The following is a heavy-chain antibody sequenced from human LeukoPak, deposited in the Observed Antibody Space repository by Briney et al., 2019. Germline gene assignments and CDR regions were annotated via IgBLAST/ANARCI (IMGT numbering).Heavy chain of an antibody. CDR2: INHSGST. CDR3: ARESPRIGSSSMLSYYYYYMDV. D-gene: IGHD6-6*01. CDR1: GGSFSGYY. Sequence: SETLSLTCAVYGGSFSGYYWSWIRQPPGKGLEWIGAINHSGSTNYNPSLKSRVTISVDTSKNQFSLKLSSVTAADTAVYYCARESPRIGSSSMLSYYYYYMDVWGKGTTVTVSS. V-gene: IGHV4-34*01. J-gene: IGHJ6*03.